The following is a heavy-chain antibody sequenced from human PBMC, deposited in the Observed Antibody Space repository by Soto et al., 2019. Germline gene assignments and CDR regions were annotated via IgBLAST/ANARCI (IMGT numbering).Heavy chain of an antibody. CDR3: TREDSSSWPTHYSYYYGMGV. CDR2: INPSGGST. Sequence: GASVEVSCKASGYTFTSYYMHWVRQAPGQGLEWMGIINPSGGSTSYAQKFQGRVTMTRDTSTSTVYMELSSLRSEDTAVYYCTREDSSSWPTHYSYYYGMGVWGQGTTVTVSS. CDR1: GYTFTSYY. D-gene: IGHD6-13*01. V-gene: IGHV1-46*01. J-gene: IGHJ6*02.